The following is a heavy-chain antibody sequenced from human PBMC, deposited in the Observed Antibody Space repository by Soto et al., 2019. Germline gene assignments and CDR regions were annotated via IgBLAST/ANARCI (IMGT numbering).Heavy chain of an antibody. V-gene: IGHV1-24*01. CDR1: GYTLTELS. CDR3: ATDISHGSGSLNKYFDL. J-gene: IGHJ2*01. CDR2: FDPEDGET. Sequence: ASVKVSCKVSGYTLTELSMHLVRQAPGKGLEWMGGFDPEDGETIYAQKFQGRVTMTEDTSTDTAYMELSSLRSEDTAVYYCATDISHGSGSLNKYFDLWGRGTLVTVSS. D-gene: IGHD3-10*01.